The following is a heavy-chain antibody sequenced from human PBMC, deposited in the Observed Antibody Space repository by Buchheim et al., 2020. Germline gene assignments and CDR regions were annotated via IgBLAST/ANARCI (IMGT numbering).Heavy chain of an antibody. CDR3: AKEGLWEEWLLYRYYYYYGMDV. Sequence: EVQLLESGGGLVQPGGSLRLSCAASGFTFSSYAMSWVRQAPGKGLEWVSAISGSGGSTYYADSVKGRFTISRDNSKNTLYLRMNSLRAEDTAVYYCAKEGLWEEWLLYRYYYYYGMDVWGQGTT. J-gene: IGHJ6*02. V-gene: IGHV3-23*01. D-gene: IGHD3-3*01. CDR2: ISGSGGST. CDR1: GFTFSSYA.